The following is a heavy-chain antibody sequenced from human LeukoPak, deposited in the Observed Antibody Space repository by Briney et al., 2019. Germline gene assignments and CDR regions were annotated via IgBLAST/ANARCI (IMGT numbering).Heavy chain of an antibody. J-gene: IGHJ3*02. CDR1: GGTFSSYD. V-gene: IGHV1-69*06. Sequence: SVTVSCKASGGTFSSYDISWVRQAPGQGLEWMGGIMPISGKANYAQKFQGRVTITADKPTNTAYMELSSLRSEDTAVYYCASKWVTYYYNSSAYHYPTDVFDIWGQGTMVTVSS. D-gene: IGHD3-22*01. CDR3: ASKWVTYYYNSSAYHYPTDVFDI. CDR2: IMPISGKA.